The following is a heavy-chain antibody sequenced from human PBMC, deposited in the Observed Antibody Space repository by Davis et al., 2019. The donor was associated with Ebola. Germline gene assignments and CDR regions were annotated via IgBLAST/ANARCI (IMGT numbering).Heavy chain of an antibody. J-gene: IGHJ4*02. D-gene: IGHD3-10*01. CDR3: TREVRYYGSGSYYNDYFDY. CDR2: IIPIFGTA. V-gene: IGHV1-69*13. Sequence: AASVKVSCKASGGTFSSYAISWVRQAPGQGLEWMGGIIPIFGTANYAQKFQGSVTITADESTSTAYMELSSLRSEDTAVYYCTREVRYYGSGSYYNDYFDYWGQGTLVTVSS. CDR1: GGTFSSYA.